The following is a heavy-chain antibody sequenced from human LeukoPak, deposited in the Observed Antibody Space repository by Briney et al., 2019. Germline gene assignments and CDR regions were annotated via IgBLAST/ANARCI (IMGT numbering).Heavy chain of an antibody. CDR3: ARVDIVAATPYYFDY. CDR2: ISAYDGDT. Sequence: ASVTVSFKASVYTFTSYGISWVRQAPGQGLEWMGWISAYDGDTKYEQKLQGRVTMTTDTSTRTAYMELRSLRSDDTALYYGARVDIVAATPYYFDYWGQGTLVTVSS. V-gene: IGHV1-18*01. J-gene: IGHJ4*02. CDR1: VYTFTSYG. D-gene: IGHD5-12*01.